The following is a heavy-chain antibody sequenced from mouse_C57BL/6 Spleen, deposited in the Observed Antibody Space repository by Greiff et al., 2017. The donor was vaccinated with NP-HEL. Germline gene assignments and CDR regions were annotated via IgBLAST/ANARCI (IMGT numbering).Heavy chain of an antibody. CDR3: AKLGRGFAY. J-gene: IGHJ3*01. D-gene: IGHD4-1*01. CDR2: ISYDGSN. Sequence: ESGPGLVKPSQSLSLTCSVTGYSITSGYYWNWIRQFPGNKLEWMGYISYDGSNNYNPSLKNRISITRDTSKTQFFLKLNSVTTEDTATYYCAKLGRGFAYWGQGTLVTVSA. CDR1: GYSITSGYY. V-gene: IGHV3-6*01.